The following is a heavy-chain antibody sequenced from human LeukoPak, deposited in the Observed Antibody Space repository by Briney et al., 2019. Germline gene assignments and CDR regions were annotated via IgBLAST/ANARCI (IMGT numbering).Heavy chain of an antibody. V-gene: IGHV3-7*01. CDR2: IKQDGSEK. D-gene: IGHD6-19*01. Sequence: GSLRVSSAASGYTFIRYYMSWVPQAPGEGLEWVGPIKQDGSEKYYVDSVRGRFTISRDNAKNSLYLQMNSLRAEDTAVYYCARDPFLAGTDAFDIWGQGTMVTVSS. CDR1: GYTFIRYY. J-gene: IGHJ3*02. CDR3: ARDPFLAGTDAFDI.